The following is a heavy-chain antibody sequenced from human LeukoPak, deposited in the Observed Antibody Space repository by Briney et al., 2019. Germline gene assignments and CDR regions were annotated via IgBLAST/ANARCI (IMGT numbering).Heavy chain of an antibody. CDR3: ATTQYYYGSTGSYYDY. J-gene: IGHJ4*02. D-gene: IGHD3-10*01. V-gene: IGHV1-2*02. CDR2: INPNSGGT. Sequence: AAVKVSCKASGYTFTGYYIHWVRQAPGEGLEWMGWINPNSGGTNYAQKFQGRVTMTRDTSISTAYMELSGLRYDDTAVYYCATTQYYYGSTGSYYDYWGQGTLATASS. CDR1: GYTFTGYY.